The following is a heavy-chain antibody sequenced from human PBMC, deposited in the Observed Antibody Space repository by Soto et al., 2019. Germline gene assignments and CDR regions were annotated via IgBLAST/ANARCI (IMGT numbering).Heavy chain of an antibody. J-gene: IGHJ4*02. D-gene: IGHD2-21*02. CDR1: GFTFTAYD. CDR2: ISPSGDTT. V-gene: IGHV3-23*01. CDR3: AFKGTAKPFY. Sequence: GGSLRLSCATSGFTFTAYDLTWVRQAPGKGLDWVSGISPSGDTTYYADSVKGRFTISRDNSKTVLYLQMNSLRAEDTAVYYCAFKGTAKPFYWGQGTLVTVSS.